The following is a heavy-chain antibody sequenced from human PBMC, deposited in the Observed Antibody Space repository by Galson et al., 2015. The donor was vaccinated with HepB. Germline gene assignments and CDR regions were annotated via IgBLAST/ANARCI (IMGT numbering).Heavy chain of an antibody. CDR3: ASGAGSSSLEFDY. V-gene: IGHV4-34*09. CDR2: INHSGST. Sequence: LSLTCAVYGGSFSGYYWSWIRQPPGKGLEWIGEINHSGSTNYNPSLKSRVTISVDTSKNQFSLKLSSVTAADTAVYYCASGAGSSSLEFDYWGQGTLVTVSS. J-gene: IGHJ4*02. CDR1: GGSFSGYY. D-gene: IGHD6-6*01.